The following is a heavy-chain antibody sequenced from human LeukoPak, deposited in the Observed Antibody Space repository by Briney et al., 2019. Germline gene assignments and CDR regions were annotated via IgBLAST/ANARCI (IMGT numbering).Heavy chain of an antibody. CDR2: IIPIFGTA. Sequence: SVKVSCTASGGTFSSYAISWVRQAPGQGLEWMGGIIPIFGTANYAQKFQGRVTITADESTSTAYMELNSLRAEDTAVYYCAKDYYYDSSGYYSGLDDYWGQGTLVTVSS. D-gene: IGHD3-22*01. CDR3: AKDYYYDSSGYYSGLDDY. V-gene: IGHV1-69*13. J-gene: IGHJ4*02. CDR1: GGTFSSYA.